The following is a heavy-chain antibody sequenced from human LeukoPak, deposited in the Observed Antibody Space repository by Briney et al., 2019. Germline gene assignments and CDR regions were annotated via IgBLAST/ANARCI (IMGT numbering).Heavy chain of an antibody. J-gene: IGHJ4*02. V-gene: IGHV3-23*01. CDR2: ISGSGGST. CDR1: GFTFSSYA. D-gene: IGHD5-24*01. Sequence: QSGGSLRLSCAASGFTFSSYAMSWVRQAPGKGLEWVSAISGSGGSTYYADSVKGRLTISRDNSKNTLYLQMNSLRAEDTALYYCAKVGAMATIGEFDFWGQGTLVTVSS. CDR3: AKVGAMATIGEFDF.